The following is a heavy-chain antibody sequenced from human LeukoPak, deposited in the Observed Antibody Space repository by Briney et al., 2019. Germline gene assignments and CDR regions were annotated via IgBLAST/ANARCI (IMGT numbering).Heavy chain of an antibody. V-gene: IGHV4-39*01. Sequence: SETLSLTCTVSGGSLSTSGYCWGWIRQPPGRGLEWIASICYSGNTYYNPSLKSRVTISVDTSKNQFSLKLTSVTVADTAAYYCARGSAYYYDSSGYYPIRYYYGMDVWGQGTTVTVSS. J-gene: IGHJ6*02. D-gene: IGHD3-22*01. CDR3: ARGSAYYYDSSGYYPIRYYYGMDV. CDR2: ICYSGNT. CDR1: GGSLSTSGYC.